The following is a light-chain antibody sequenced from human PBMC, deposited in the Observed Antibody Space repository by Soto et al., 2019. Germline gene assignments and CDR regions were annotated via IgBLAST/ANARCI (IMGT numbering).Light chain of an antibody. CDR2: SAS. Sequence: EIVLTQSPGTLSLFPGERATLSCRASQSVTSSYLAWFQQTPGQAPRLLIYSASSRATGTPDRFSGSGSGTDFTLTISRLEPEDFAIYYCQQYGTSPVTFGQGTKVDIK. V-gene: IGKV3-20*01. CDR1: QSVTSSY. J-gene: IGKJ1*01. CDR3: QQYGTSPVT.